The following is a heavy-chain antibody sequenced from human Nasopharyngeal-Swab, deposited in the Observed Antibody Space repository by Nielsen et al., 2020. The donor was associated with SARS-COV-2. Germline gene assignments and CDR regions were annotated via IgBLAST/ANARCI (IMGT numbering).Heavy chain of an antibody. D-gene: IGHD1-26*01. CDR3: ARQVGATVLDY. J-gene: IGHJ4*02. CDR2: IYYSGST. CDR1: GGSISSSSYY. V-gene: IGHV4-39*01. Sequence: SETLSITCTVSGGSISSSSYYWGWIRQPPGKGLEWIGSIYYSGSTYYNPSLKSRVTISVDTSKNQFSLKLSSVTAADTAVYYCARQVGATVLDYWGQGTLVTVSS.